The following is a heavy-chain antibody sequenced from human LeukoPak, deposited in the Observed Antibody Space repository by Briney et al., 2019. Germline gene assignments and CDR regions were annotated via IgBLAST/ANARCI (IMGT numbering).Heavy chain of an antibody. D-gene: IGHD3-10*01. CDR3: ARTKSEPTYGQHHGLDN. CDR2: ISTSGRTI. Sequence: GGSLRLSCAASGITFTDHYMNWIRQAPGKGLEWLSYISTSGRTIAYADSVKGRFTISRDNAKNSLYLQMNGLRADDTAVYYCARTKSEPTYGQHHGLDNWGQGTLVTVSS. CDR1: GITFTDHY. V-gene: IGHV3-11*01. J-gene: IGHJ4*02.